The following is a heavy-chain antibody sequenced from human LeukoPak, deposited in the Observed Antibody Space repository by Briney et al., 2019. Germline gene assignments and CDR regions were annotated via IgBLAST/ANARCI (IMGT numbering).Heavy chain of an antibody. Sequence: AASVKVSCTASGYTFTGYYMHWVRQAPGQGLEWMGLINPTGGSTGYAQKFQGRVTMTRDMSTSTDYMELSSLRSEDTAVYYCARDRFLVATTRNYYYYYMDVWGKGTTVTISS. CDR3: ARDRFLVATTRNYYYYYMDV. CDR2: INPTGGST. V-gene: IGHV1-46*01. J-gene: IGHJ6*03. D-gene: IGHD5-12*01. CDR1: GYTFTGYY.